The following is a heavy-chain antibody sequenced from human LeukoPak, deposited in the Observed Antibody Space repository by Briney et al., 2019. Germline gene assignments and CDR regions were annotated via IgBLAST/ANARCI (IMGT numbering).Heavy chain of an antibody. CDR1: GGTFSSYA. J-gene: IGHJ4*02. CDR3: ARAPDCSSTSCYSGTFDY. CDR2: ISAYNGNT. Sequence: EASVKVSCKASGGTFSSYAISWVRQATGQGLEWMGWISAYNGNTNYAQKLQGRVTMTTDTSTSTAYMELRSLRSDDTAVYYCARAPDCSSTSCYSGTFDYWGQGTLVTVSS. D-gene: IGHD2-2*01. V-gene: IGHV1-18*01.